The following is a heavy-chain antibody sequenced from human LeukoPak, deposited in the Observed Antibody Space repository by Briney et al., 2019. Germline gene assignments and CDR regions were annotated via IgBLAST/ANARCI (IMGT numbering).Heavy chain of an antibody. D-gene: IGHD1-26*01. V-gene: IGHV4-59*01. CDR2: IYYTGST. CDR3: ARGGNYWPQWWFDP. Sequence: SETLSLTCTVSGGSISTYYWSWLRQPPGKGLEWIGYIYYTGSTSYNPSLKSRVTMSLDASKNQFSLELNSVTPADTAVYYCARGGNYWPQWWFDPWGRGTLVSVSS. CDR1: GGSISTYY. J-gene: IGHJ5*02.